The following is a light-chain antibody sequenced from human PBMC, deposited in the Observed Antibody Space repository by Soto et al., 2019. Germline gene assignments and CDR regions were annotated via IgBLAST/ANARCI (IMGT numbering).Light chain of an antibody. Sequence: DIWMSQSPPSLSASVGDRVTITCRASQDIYNYLSWGQQKPGKAPKLLIYDASHFVPGVPSRFSGSGSETEFTFTISILQPEAISTYYFQQYDNLPLSFGQGTQLEI. J-gene: IGKJ2*01. CDR3: QQYDNLPLS. CDR1: QDIYNY. V-gene: IGKV1-33*01. CDR2: DAS.